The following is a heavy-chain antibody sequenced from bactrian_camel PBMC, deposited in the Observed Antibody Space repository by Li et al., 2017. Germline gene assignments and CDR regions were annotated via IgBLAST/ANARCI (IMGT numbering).Heavy chain of an antibody. CDR1: TRRPNY. CDR3: AVGYRPDLDPKDY. Sequence: VQLVESGGGSVQAGGSLRLSCTYTRRPNYVTWFRQGRNGREGVAGIYTGGGDGYYADSVRGRFTISRDNDKNTLYLQLNSLKSEDTALYYCAVGYRPDLDPKDYSGRGTQVTVSS. V-gene: IGHV3S1*01. D-gene: IGHD5*01. J-gene: IGHJ4*01. CDR2: IYTGGGDG.